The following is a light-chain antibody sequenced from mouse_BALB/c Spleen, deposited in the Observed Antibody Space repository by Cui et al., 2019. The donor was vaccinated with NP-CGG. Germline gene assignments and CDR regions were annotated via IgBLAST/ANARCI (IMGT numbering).Light chain of an antibody. V-gene: IGLV1*01. CDR3: ALWYSNHWV. Sequence: VVTQESALTTSPGETVTLTCRSTTGAVTTSNYANWVQEKPDHLFTGLIGGTNNRPPGVPARFSGSLIGDKAALTITGAQTEDEAIYFCALWYSNHWVFGGGTKLTVL. J-gene: IGLJ1*01. CDR2: GTN. CDR1: TGAVTTSNY.